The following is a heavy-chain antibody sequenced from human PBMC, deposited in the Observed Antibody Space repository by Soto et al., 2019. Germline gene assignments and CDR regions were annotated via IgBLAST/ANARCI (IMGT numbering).Heavy chain of an antibody. J-gene: IGHJ6*02. Sequence: QVQLVQSGAEVKKPGASVKVSCKASGHTFPSYGIIWVRQAPGQGLEWMGWISAYNGNTNYAQKLQGRVTMTTDTSTSTAYMELRSLRSDDTAVYYCARDRDIVVVPAAISNYYYGMDVWGQGTTVTVSS. CDR1: GHTFPSYG. CDR3: ARDRDIVVVPAAISNYYYGMDV. D-gene: IGHD2-2*02. CDR2: ISAYNGNT. V-gene: IGHV1-18*04.